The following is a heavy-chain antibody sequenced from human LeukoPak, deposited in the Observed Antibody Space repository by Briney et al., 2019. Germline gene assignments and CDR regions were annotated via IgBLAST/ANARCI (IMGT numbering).Heavy chain of an antibody. CDR1: GGSISSYY. CDR3: ARLMYYYDSSGYSNAFDI. Sequence: SETLSLTCTVSGGSISSYYWSWIRQPPGKGLEWIGYIYYSGSTNYNPSLKSRVTISVDTSKNQFSLKLSSVTAADTAVYYCARLMYYYDSSGYSNAFDIWGQGTMVPVSS. D-gene: IGHD3-22*01. J-gene: IGHJ3*02. V-gene: IGHV4-59*08. CDR2: IYYSGST.